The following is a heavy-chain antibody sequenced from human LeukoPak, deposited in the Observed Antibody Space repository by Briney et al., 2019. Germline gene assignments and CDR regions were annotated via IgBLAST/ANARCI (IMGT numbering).Heavy chain of an antibody. CDR2: INHSGST. V-gene: IGHV4-34*01. CDR3: ARAPKMNY. J-gene: IGHJ4*02. CDR1: GGSFSGYY. Sequence: PSETLSLTCAVYGGSFSGYYRSWIRQPPGKGLEWIGEINHSGSTNYNPSLKSRVTISVDTSKNQFSLKLSSVTAADTAVYYCARAPKMNYWGQGTLVTVSS.